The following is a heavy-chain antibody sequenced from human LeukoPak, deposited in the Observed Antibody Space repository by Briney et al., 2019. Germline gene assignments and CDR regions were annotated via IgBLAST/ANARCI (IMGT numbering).Heavy chain of an antibody. CDR3: ARVRYSSSWYYYYGMDV. Sequence: PSETLSLTCTVSGGSISSYYWSWIRQPPGKGQEWIGYIYYSGSTNYNPSLKSRVTISVDTSKNQFSLKLSSVTAADTAVYYCARVRYSSSWYYYYGMDVWGQGTTVTVSS. J-gene: IGHJ6*01. CDR2: IYYSGST. D-gene: IGHD6-13*01. V-gene: IGHV4-59*01. CDR1: GGSISSYY.